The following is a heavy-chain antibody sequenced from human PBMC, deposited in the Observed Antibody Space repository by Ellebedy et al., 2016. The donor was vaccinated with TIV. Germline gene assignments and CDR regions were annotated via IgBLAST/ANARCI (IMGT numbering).Heavy chain of an antibody. CDR2: LDWDDNT. J-gene: IGHJ4*02. Sequence: SGPTLVKPTQTLTLTCTFSGFSLRTIGMCVSWIRQPPGKALEWLARLDWDDNTYYSTSLRTRLTISKDTSENQVVLTVTSMDPMDTATYYCARMTGNYPYYCDSWGQGTLVTVSS. D-gene: IGHD1-7*01. CDR1: GFSLRTIGMC. V-gene: IGHV2-70*11. CDR3: ARMTGNYPYYCDS.